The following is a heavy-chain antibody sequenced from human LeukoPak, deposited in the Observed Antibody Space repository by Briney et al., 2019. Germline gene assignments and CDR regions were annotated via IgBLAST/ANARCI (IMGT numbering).Heavy chain of an antibody. CDR1: GFTFSSYG. CDR2: IWYDGSNK. V-gene: IGHV3-33*01. CDR3: ARVIRSGSYYHKPMDY. D-gene: IGHD1-26*01. Sequence: GGSLRLSCAASGFTFSSYGMHWVRQAPGKGLEWVAVIWYDGSNKYYADSVKGRFTISRDNSKNTLYLQMNSLRAEDTAVYYCARVIRSGSYYHKPMDYWGQGTLVTVAS. J-gene: IGHJ4*02.